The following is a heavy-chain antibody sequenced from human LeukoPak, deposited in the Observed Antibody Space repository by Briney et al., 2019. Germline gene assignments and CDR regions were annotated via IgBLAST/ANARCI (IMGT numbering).Heavy chain of an antibody. V-gene: IGHV3-15*01. Sequence: QPGGSLRLSCAASGFTFSSYAMHWVRQAPGKGLEWVGRIKAKAHGGTIEYAAPVKGRFTISRDDSKNTLYLQMNSLKTEDTAVYYCTTDGVGVEGATYDNWGQGTLVSVSS. CDR1: GFTFSSYA. D-gene: IGHD1-26*01. CDR3: TTDGVGVEGATYDN. J-gene: IGHJ4*02. CDR2: IKAKAHGGTI.